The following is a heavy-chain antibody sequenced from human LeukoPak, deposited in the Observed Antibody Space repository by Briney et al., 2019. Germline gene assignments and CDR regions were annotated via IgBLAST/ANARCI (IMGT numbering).Heavy chain of an antibody. D-gene: IGHD6-13*01. CDR2: ISGSGGST. CDR1: GFTFSSYA. CDR3: AKAMYSSSWYLLSLLDY. J-gene: IGHJ4*02. V-gene: IGHV3-23*01. Sequence: GGSLRLSCAASGFTFSSYAMSWVRQAPGKGLEWVSAISGSGGSTYYADSVKGRFTISRDNSKNTLYLQMNSLRAEDTAVYYCAKAMYSSSWYLLSLLDYWGQGTLVTVSS.